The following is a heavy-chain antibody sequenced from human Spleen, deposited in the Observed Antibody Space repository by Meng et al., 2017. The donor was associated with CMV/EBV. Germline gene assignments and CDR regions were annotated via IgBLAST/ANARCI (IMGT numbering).Heavy chain of an antibody. Sequence: GSLRLSCTVSGGSMSSYYWSWFQQPPGKGLEWIGYIYYSGNTNYNPSLKSRVTISVDMSKNQFSLRLTSVTAADTAVYYCARGPAEYSGYDYGGYYHYDMDVWGQGTTVTVSS. CDR3: ARGPAEYSGYDYGGYYHYDMDV. CDR2: IYYSGNT. D-gene: IGHD5-12*01. V-gene: IGHV4-59*12. J-gene: IGHJ6*02. CDR1: GGSMSSYY.